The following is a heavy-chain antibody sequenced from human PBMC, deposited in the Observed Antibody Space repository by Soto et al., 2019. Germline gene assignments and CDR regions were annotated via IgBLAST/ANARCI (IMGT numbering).Heavy chain of an antibody. D-gene: IGHD2-2*01. J-gene: IGHJ4*02. V-gene: IGHV3-74*01. Sequence: EVPLVESGGGLVQPGGSLRLSCAASGFTFSSYWIHWVRQAPGKGLVWVSRINSDGSSTTYADSVKGRFTISRDNAKNTLYLQMTSLRAEDTAVYYCARVYREVVPAALDYWGQGTLVTVSS. CDR2: INSDGSST. CDR1: GFTFSSYW. CDR3: ARVYREVVPAALDY.